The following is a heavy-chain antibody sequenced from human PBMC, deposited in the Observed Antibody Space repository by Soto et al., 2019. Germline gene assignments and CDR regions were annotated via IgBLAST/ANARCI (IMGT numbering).Heavy chain of an antibody. CDR1: GFTFSSYA. J-gene: IGHJ6*02. V-gene: IGHV3-23*01. CDR2: ISGSGGST. CDR3: AKAHYYDSSGYYPSHYYGMDV. D-gene: IGHD3-22*01. Sequence: GGSLRLSCAASGFTFSSYAMSWVRQAPGKGLEWVSAISGSGGSTYYADSVKGRFTISRDNSKNTLYLQMNSLRAEDTAVYYCAKAHYYDSSGYYPSHYYGMDVWGQGTTVTVSS.